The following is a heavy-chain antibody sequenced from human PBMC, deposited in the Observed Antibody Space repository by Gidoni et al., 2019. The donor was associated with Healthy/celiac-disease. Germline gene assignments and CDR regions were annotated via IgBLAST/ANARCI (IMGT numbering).Heavy chain of an antibody. CDR2: INHSGST. V-gene: IGHV4-34*01. Sequence: QVQLQQCGSRLLKPSEPLSLTCSVSGGSFSGYYWSWIRQPPGKGMEWIGEINHSGSTNYNPSRKSGVTISVETSKNQFSLKLSSVSDADTAVDYCARVMVRGDATGGFDHWGEGTLVTVSS. CDR3: ARVMVRGDATGGFDH. D-gene: IGHD3-10*01. CDR1: GGSFSGYY. J-gene: IGHJ5*02.